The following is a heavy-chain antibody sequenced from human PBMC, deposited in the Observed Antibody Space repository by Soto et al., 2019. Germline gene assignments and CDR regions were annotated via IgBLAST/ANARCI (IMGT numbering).Heavy chain of an antibody. D-gene: IGHD6-13*01. CDR1: GGTFSSYA. J-gene: IGHJ4*02. Sequence: QVQLVQSGAEVKKPGSSVKVSCKASGGTFSSYAINWVRQAPGQGLEWMGGIIPIFGTANYAQKFQGRVTITDDESTSTDYMELSSLRSEDTAVYYGARDRGAYSNSWAFDYWGQGTLVTVSS. V-gene: IGHV1-69*01. CDR2: IIPIFGTA. CDR3: ARDRGAYSNSWAFDY.